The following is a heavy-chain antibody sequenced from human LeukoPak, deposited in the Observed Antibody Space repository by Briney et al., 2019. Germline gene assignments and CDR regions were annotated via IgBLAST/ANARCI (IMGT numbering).Heavy chain of an antibody. Sequence: ASVKVSCKASGYTFISCALNWVRQAPGQGLEWMGWINTNTGNPTYAQGFTARFVFSLDTSVSTAYLQISSPEAEDTAVYYCARPGIAAYYYYGMDVWGQGTAVTVSS. D-gene: IGHD6-13*01. J-gene: IGHJ6*02. CDR3: ARPGIAAYYYYGMDV. CDR2: INTNTGNP. CDR1: GYTFISCA. V-gene: IGHV7-4-1*02.